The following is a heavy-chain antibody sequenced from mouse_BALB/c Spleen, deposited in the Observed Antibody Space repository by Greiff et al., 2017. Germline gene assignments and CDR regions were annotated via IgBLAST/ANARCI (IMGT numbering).Heavy chain of an antibody. D-gene: IGHD2-3*01. CDR1: GFTFSDYY. Sequence: EVQLVESGGGLVKPGGSLKLSCAASGFTFSDYYMYWVRQTPEKRLEWVATISDGGSYTYYPDSVKGRFTISRDNAKNNLYLQMSSLKSEDTAMYYCARGLLNYYAMDYWGQGTSVTVSS. V-gene: IGHV5-4*02. CDR2: ISDGGSYT. J-gene: IGHJ4*01. CDR3: ARGLLNYYAMDY.